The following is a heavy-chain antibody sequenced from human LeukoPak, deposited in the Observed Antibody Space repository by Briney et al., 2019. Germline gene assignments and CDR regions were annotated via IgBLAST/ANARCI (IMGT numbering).Heavy chain of an antibody. Sequence: GGSLRLSCAASGFTFSSYAMSWVRQAPGKGLEWVSAISGSGGSTYYADSVKGRLTISRDNSKNTLYLQMNSLRAEDTAVYYCAKGELLGSSSWYFYWGQGTLVTVSS. D-gene: IGHD6-13*01. V-gene: IGHV3-23*01. J-gene: IGHJ4*02. CDR2: ISGSGGST. CDR3: AKGELLGSSSWYFY. CDR1: GFTFSSYA.